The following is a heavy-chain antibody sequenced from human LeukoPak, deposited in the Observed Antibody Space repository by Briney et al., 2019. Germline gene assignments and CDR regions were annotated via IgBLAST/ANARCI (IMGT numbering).Heavy chain of an antibody. Sequence: GGSLRLSCAASGFTFSSYGMHWVRQAPGKGLEWVAFIRYDGSNKYYADSVKGRFTISRDNSKNTLYLQMNSLRAEDTAVYYCAKVSSSWYRMAQNWGQGTLVTVSS. J-gene: IGHJ4*02. CDR2: IRYDGSNK. D-gene: IGHD6-13*01. CDR1: GFTFSSYG. CDR3: AKVSSSWYRMAQN. V-gene: IGHV3-30*02.